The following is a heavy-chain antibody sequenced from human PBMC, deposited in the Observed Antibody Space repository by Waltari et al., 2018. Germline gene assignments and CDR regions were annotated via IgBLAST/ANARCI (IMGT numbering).Heavy chain of an antibody. D-gene: IGHD6-19*01. V-gene: IGHV3-7*03. CDR1: GFTFSSYW. Sequence: EVQLVESGGGLVQPGGSLRLSCAASGFTFSSYWMSWVRQAPGKGLGGVANRKQDGSEKYYVDSVKGRFTISRDNSKNTLYLQMNSLRAEDTAVYYCAKEGVAVDYWGQGTLVTVSS. CDR2: RKQDGSEK. CDR3: AKEGVAVDY. J-gene: IGHJ4*02.